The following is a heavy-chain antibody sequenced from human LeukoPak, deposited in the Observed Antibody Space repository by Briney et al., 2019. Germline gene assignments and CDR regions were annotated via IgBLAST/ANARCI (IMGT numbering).Heavy chain of an antibody. CDR1: GYTFTSYY. D-gene: IGHD3-10*01. Sequence: ASVKVSCKASGYTFTSYYMHWVRQAPGQGLEWMGIINPSGGSTSYAQKFQGRVTMTRDMSTSTVYMELSSLRSEDTAVYYCARGELRITMVRGVRYYFDYWGQGTLVTVSS. J-gene: IGHJ4*02. V-gene: IGHV1-46*01. CDR3: ARGELRITMVRGVRYYFDY. CDR2: INPSGGST.